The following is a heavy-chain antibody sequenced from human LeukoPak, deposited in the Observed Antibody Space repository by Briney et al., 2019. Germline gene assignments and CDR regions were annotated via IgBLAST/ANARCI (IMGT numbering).Heavy chain of an antibody. Sequence: SQTLSLTCTVSGGSISSGGYYWSWIRQPPGKGLEWIGYIYHSGSTYYNPSLKSRVTISVDRSKNQFSLKLSSVTAADTAVYYCARGVLEVVPAAILDYWAREPWSPSPQ. J-gene: IGHJ4*02. V-gene: IGHV4-30-2*01. CDR2: IYHSGST. CDR3: ARGVLEVVPAAILDY. D-gene: IGHD2-2*01. CDR1: GGSISSGGYY.